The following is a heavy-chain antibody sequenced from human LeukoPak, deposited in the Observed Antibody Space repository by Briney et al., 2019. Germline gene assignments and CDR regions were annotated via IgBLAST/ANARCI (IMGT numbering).Heavy chain of an antibody. CDR2: IKQDGSEK. CDR1: GFTFSSYW. V-gene: IGHV3-7*01. Sequence: GGSLRLSCAASGFTFSSYWMRWVRQAPGKGLEWVANIKQDGSEKNYVDSVKGRFAISRDNAKNSLYLQMTSLGAEDTAVYYCARVSYDFWSGFASFDYWGQGTLVTASS. D-gene: IGHD3-3*01. J-gene: IGHJ4*02. CDR3: ARVSYDFWSGFASFDY.